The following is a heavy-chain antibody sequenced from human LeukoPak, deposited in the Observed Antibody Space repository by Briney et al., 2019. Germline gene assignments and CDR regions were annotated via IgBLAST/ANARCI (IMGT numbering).Heavy chain of an antibody. V-gene: IGHV1-8*01. CDR2: MNPNSGNT. CDR1: GYTFTSYD. CDR3: ARGKIKGDAFDI. J-gene: IGHJ3*02. Sequence: EASVKVSCTASGYTFTSYDINWVRQATGQGLEWMGWMNPNSGNTGYAQKFQGRVTMTRNTSISTAYMELSSLRSEDTAVYYCARGKIKGDAFDIWGQGTMVTVSS.